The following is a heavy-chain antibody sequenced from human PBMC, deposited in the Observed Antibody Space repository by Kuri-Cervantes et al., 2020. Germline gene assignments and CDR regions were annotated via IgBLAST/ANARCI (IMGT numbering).Heavy chain of an antibody. Sequence: LRLSCTVSGGSISSGGYYWTWIRQHPGKGLEWIGYIYYGGSIYHSGSTYYNPSLKSRVTISVDRSKNQFSLKLSSVTAADTAVYYCARVAGSGSYSKGDDAFDIWGQGTMVTVSS. CDR3: ARVAGSGSYSKGDDAFDI. CDR1: GGSISSGGYY. D-gene: IGHD3-10*01. J-gene: IGHJ3*02. CDR2: IYYGGSIYHSGST. V-gene: IGHV4-30-2*01.